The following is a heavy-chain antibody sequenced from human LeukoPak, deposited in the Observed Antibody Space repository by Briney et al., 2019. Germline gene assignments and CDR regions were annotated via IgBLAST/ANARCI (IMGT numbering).Heavy chain of an antibody. D-gene: IGHD4-17*01. J-gene: IGHJ4*02. CDR3: ARDGPRGDYDY. V-gene: IGHV4-4*07. Sequence: SETLSLTCTVSGGSISSYYWSWLRQPAGKGLEWIGRIYTSGSTNYNPSLKSRVTISVDTSKNQFSLKLSSVTAADTAVYYCARDGPRGDYDYWGQGTLVTVSS. CDR1: GGSISSYY. CDR2: IYTSGST.